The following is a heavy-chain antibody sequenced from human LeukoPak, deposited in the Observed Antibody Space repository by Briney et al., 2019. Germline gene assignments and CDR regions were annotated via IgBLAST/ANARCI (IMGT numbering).Heavy chain of an antibody. D-gene: IGHD1-14*01. Sequence: PSETLSLTCAVYGGSFSGYYWSWIRQPPGKGLEWIGEINHSGSTNYNPSLKSRVTISVDTSKNQFSLKLSSVTAADTAVYYCARTRGNRNYLYYWGQGTLVTVSS. CDR2: INHSGST. V-gene: IGHV4-34*01. J-gene: IGHJ4*02. CDR3: ARTRGNRNYLYY. CDR1: GGSFSGYY.